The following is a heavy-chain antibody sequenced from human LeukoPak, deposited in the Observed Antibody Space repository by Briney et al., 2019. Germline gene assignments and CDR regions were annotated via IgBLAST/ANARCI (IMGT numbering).Heavy chain of an antibody. CDR3: ARKTDSYGYWFDP. V-gene: IGHV1-69*06. Sequence: ASVKVSCKASGGTFSSYAISWVRQAPRQGLEWMGGIIPIFGTANYAQKFQGRVTITADKSTSTAYMELSSLRSEDTAVYYCARKTDSYGYWFDPWGQGTLVTVSS. D-gene: IGHD5-18*01. CDR1: GGTFSSYA. J-gene: IGHJ5*02. CDR2: IIPIFGTA.